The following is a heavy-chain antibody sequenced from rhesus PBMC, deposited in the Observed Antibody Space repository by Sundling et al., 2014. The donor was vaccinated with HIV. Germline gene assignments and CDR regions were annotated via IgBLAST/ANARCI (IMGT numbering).Heavy chain of an antibody. CDR2: IYGRSINT. CDR1: GGSISDSYR. J-gene: IGHJ4*01. D-gene: IGHD2-39*01. CDR3: AIVAMVDY. V-gene: IGHV4S10*01. Sequence: QVQLQESGPGLVKPSETLSLTCGVSGGSISDSYRWTWIRQPPGKGLEWIGYIYGRSINTNYNPSLKSRVTFSKDTSKNQFSLKLTSVTAADTAVYYCAIVAMVDYWGPGLLVTVSS.